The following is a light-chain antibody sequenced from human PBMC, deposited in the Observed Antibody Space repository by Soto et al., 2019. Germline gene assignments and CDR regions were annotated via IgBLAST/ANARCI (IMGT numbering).Light chain of an antibody. V-gene: IGKV4-1*01. J-gene: IGKJ2*01. CDR3: QQYYSTTPT. Sequence: DIVMTQSPDSLAVSLGERATINCKSSQSVLYSSNNKNYLAWYQQKPGRPPKMVIYWASTRESGVPDRFSGSGSGTDFTLTISSLQAEDVAVYYCQQYYSTTPTFGQGTKLEIK. CDR1: QSVLYSSNNKNY. CDR2: WAS.